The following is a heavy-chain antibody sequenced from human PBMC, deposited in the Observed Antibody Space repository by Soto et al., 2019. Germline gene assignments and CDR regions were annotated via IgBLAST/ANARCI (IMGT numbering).Heavy chain of an antibody. CDR2: LYSGGTA. Sequence: PGGSLRLSXAASGLTVSANYMNWVRQAPGKGLEWVSLLYSGGTAYYADSVRGRFTISRDNSKNTLYLQMNSLRVEDTAVYFCARARSSTMIVVTNHWYFDLWGRGTLVTVSS. CDR3: ARARSSTMIVVTNHWYFDL. V-gene: IGHV3-53*01. J-gene: IGHJ2*01. D-gene: IGHD3-22*01. CDR1: GLTVSANY.